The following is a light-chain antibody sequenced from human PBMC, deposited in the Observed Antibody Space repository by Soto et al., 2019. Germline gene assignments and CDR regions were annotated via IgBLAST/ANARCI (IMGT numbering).Light chain of an antibody. J-gene: IGKJ4*01. V-gene: IGKV1-12*01. CDR3: QQGKDYPLT. CDR1: QDIKKW. Sequence: DIQITQSPSSVSASVGDRVTITWRASQDIKKWLAWYEQKPGLAPNLLIYTASTLQRGVLSRFSGSGSGTDFTRTISSLHPEDLATYYCQQGKDYPLTFGGGTKVDIK. CDR2: TAS.